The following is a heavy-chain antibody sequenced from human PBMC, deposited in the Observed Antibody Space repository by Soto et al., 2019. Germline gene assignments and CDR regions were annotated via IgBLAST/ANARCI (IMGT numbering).Heavy chain of an antibody. Sequence: ASVKVSCKASGYSFTGYYMNWVRQAPGQGREWMGWISPYTGHTLYAQKLQGRVTMTTDTSTSTAYMELRSLRSDDTAVYYCARGIVVVVAATSQYYFDYWGQGTLVTVSS. CDR2: ISPYTGHT. V-gene: IGHV1-18*04. J-gene: IGHJ4*02. CDR1: GYSFTGYY. D-gene: IGHD2-15*01. CDR3: ARGIVVVVAATSQYYFDY.